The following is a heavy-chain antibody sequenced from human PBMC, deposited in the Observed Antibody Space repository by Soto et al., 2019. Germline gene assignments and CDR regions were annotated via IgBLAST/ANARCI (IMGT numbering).Heavy chain of an antibody. J-gene: IGHJ5*02. CDR2: TNSDGSDT. CDR3: ANARDYIRNWLLDFVT. Sequence: PGGSLRLSCAASGFTFSSYWMYWVRQAPGKGLVWVSRTNSDGSDTSYADSVKGRFTISRDNSKNTLYLQMNSLRADDTAVYYCANARDYIRNWLLDFVTWGQGTLVTVSS. D-gene: IGHD3-9*01. V-gene: IGHV3-74*01. CDR1: GFTFSSYW.